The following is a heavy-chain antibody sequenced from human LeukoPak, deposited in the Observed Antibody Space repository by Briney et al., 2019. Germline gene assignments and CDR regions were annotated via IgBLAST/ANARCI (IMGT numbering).Heavy chain of an antibody. CDR2: ISSSGSTI. Sequence: GGSLRLSCAASGFTFSDYYMSWIPQAPGKGLEWVSYISSSGSTIYYADSVKGRFTISRDNAKNSLYLQMNSLRAEDTAVYYCARDPPYYYYGMDVWGQGTTVTVSS. CDR3: ARDPPYYYYGMDV. CDR1: GFTFSDYY. V-gene: IGHV3-11*01. J-gene: IGHJ6*02.